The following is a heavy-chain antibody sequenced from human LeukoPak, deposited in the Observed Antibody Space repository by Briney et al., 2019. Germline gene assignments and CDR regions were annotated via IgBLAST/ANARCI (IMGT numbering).Heavy chain of an antibody. V-gene: IGHV3-15*01. CDR3: LWWDY. CDR2: IKSNSDGGTT. D-gene: IGHD2-21*01. CDR1: GFTFSTAW. Sequence: GGSLRLSCVASGFTFSTAWMSWLRQAPGKGLEWVGRIKSNSDGGTTDYAASVKGRFIISRDDSKNTVYLQMNSLKTEDTAVYYCLWWDYWGQGTLVTVSS. J-gene: IGHJ4*02.